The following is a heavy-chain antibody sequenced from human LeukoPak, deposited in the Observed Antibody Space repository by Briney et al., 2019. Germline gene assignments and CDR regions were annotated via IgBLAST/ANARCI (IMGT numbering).Heavy chain of an antibody. CDR2: ISWNSGSI. CDR3: AKDLSGSYPRGFDY. D-gene: IGHD1-26*01. CDR1: GFTFGDYA. V-gene: IGHV3-9*01. Sequence: PGGSLRLSCAASGFTFGDYAMNWVRQAPGKGLEWVSSISWNSGSIGYADSVKGRFTISRDNAKNSLYLQMNSLRAEDTALYYCAKDLSGSYPRGFDYWGQGTLVTVSS. J-gene: IGHJ4*02.